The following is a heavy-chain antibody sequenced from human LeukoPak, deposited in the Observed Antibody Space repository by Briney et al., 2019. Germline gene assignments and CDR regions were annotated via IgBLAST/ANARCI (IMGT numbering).Heavy chain of an antibody. D-gene: IGHD2-15*01. Sequence: SETLSLTCTVSGGSISSGGYYWSWIRQHPGKGLEWIGYIYYSGSTYYNPSLKSRVTISVDRSKNQFSLKLSSVTAADTAVYYCARVNHLGYCSGGSCVHFDYWGQGTLVTVSS. CDR2: IYYSGST. CDR1: GGSISSGGYY. CDR3: ARVNHLGYCSGGSCVHFDY. V-gene: IGHV4-31*03. J-gene: IGHJ4*02.